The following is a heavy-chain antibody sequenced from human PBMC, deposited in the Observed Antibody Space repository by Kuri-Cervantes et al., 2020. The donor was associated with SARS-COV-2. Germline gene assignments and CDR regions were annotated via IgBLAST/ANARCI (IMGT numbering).Heavy chain of an antibody. CDR1: GFTFDDYA. CDR3: AKESWYEDSRLGYFDL. Sequence: SLKISCAASGFTFDDYAMHWVRQAPEKGLEWVSGISWNSGSIGYADSVKGRFTISRDNAKNSLYLQMNSLRAEDTALYYCAKESWYEDSRLGYFDLWGRGTLVTVSS. J-gene: IGHJ2*01. CDR2: ISWNSGSI. V-gene: IGHV3-9*01. D-gene: IGHD2-15*01.